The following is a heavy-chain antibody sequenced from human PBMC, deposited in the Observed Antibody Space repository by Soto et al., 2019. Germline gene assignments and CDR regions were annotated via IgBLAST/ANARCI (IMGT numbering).Heavy chain of an antibody. V-gene: IGHV3-33*01. CDR3: ARGSTVVRNPLQSLDY. CDR2: IWYDGSNK. J-gene: IGHJ4*02. Sequence: QVQLVESGGGVVQPGRSLRLSCAASGFTFSSYGMHWVRQAPGKGLEWVAVIWYDGSNKYYADSVKGRFTISRDNSKNTLYRQMNGLRAEDTAVYYCARGSTVVRNPLQSLDYWGQGTLVTVSS. CDR1: GFTFSSYG. D-gene: IGHD4-17*01.